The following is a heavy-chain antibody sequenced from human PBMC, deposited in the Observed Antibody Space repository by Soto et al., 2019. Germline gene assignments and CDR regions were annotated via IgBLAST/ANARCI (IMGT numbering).Heavy chain of an antibody. V-gene: IGHV1-69*13. CDR3: ARESITMVRGVIMLEGDAFDI. D-gene: IGHD3-10*01. Sequence: EASVKVSCKASGYTFTSYGISWVRQAPGQGLEWMGGIIPIFGTANYAQKFQGRVTITADESTSTAYMELSSLRSEDTAVYYCARESITMVRGVIMLEGDAFDIWGQGTMVTVSS. J-gene: IGHJ3*02. CDR1: GYTFTSYG. CDR2: IIPIFGTA.